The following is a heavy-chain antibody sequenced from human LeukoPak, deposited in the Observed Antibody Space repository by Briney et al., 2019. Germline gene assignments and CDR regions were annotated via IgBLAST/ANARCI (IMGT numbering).Heavy chain of an antibody. CDR3: ARHVGGYYFYFDY. CDR1: GGSISSYY. D-gene: IGHD3-22*01. Sequence: SSETLSLTCTVSGGSISSYYWSWIRQPPGKGLEWIGYIYYSGSTNYNPSLKSRVTISVDTSKNQFSLKLSSVTAADTAVYYCARHVGGYYFYFDYWGQGTLVTVSS. V-gene: IGHV4-59*08. CDR2: IYYSGST. J-gene: IGHJ4*02.